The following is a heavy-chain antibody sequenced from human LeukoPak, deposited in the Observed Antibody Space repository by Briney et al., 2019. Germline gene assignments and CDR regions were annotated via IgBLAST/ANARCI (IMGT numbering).Heavy chain of an antibody. CDR2: IDPSGGST. Sequence: ASVKVSCKASGYTFTSYYMHWVRQAPGQGLEWLGMIDPSGGSTSYAQRFQGRVTMTRDTSMTTVYMELSSLTSEDTAVYYCARPRYSSGWYCDYWGQGTLVTVSS. J-gene: IGHJ4*02. D-gene: IGHD6-19*01. CDR1: GYTFTSYY. CDR3: ARPRYSSGWYCDY. V-gene: IGHV1-46*01.